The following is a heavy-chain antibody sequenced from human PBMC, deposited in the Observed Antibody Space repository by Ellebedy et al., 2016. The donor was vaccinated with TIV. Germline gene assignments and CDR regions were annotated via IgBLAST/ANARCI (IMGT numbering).Heavy chain of an antibody. CDR2: ISSNGGST. Sequence: GESLKISCAASGFTFSSYAMHWVRQAPGKGLEYVSAISSNGGSTYYADSVKGRFTISRDNSKNTLYLQMSSLRAENTAVYYCVKDLSRYFDYWGQGTLVTVSS. CDR1: GFTFSSYA. J-gene: IGHJ4*02. CDR3: VKDLSRYFDY. V-gene: IGHV3-64D*06.